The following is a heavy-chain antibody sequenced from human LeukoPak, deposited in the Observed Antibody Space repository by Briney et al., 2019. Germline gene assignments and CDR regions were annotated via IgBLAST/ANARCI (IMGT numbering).Heavy chain of an antibody. D-gene: IGHD1-1*01. CDR2: INHSGST. Sequence: GSLRLSCAASGFTFNSYAMSWIRQPPGKGLEWIGEINHSGSTNYNPSLKSRVTISVDTSENQFSLKLSSVTAADTAVYYCARGKRLEPFDYWGQGTLVTVSS. CDR1: GFTFNSYA. J-gene: IGHJ4*02. CDR3: ARGKRLEPFDY. V-gene: IGHV4-34*01.